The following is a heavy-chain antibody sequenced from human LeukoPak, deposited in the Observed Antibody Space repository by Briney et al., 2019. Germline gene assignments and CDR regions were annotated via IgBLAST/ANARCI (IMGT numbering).Heavy chain of an antibody. CDR1: GFTFSSYW. CDR3: ARAGYDFWSGYLFY. D-gene: IGHD3-3*01. J-gene: IGHJ4*02. CDR2: INSDGSSA. Sequence: GGSLRLSCAASGFTFSSYWMHWVRQAPGKGLVWVSRINSDGSSASYADSVKGRFTISRDNAKNSLYLQMNSLRAEDTAVYYCARAGYDFWSGYLFYWGQGTLVTVSS. V-gene: IGHV3-74*01.